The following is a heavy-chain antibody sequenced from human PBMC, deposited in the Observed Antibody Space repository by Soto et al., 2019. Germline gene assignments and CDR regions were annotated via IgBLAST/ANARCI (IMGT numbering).Heavy chain of an antibody. CDR3: ARHGISDYAI. CDR1: GYSFTSYW. D-gene: IGHD3-16*01. J-gene: IGHJ3*02. CDR2: IYPGDSET. Sequence: PGESLKISCKGFGYSFTSYWIAWVRQMPGKGLEWMGIIYPGDSETKYSPSFQGLVTMSVDKSISTAYLQWSSLKASDTAMYDCARHGISDYAIWGQGTMVTVS. V-gene: IGHV5-51*01.